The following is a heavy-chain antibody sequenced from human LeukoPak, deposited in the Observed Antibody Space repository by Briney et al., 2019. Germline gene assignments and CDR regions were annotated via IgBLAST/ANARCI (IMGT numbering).Heavy chain of an antibody. V-gene: IGHV3-23*05. CDR2: IFDSGAPS. D-gene: IGHD3-16*01. Sequence: GSLRLPCVASGFSFSRHAMNWVRQAPGKAPEWVSSIFDSGAPSYYADSVKGRFTISRDNSGNTFYLQMENLRAEGSATYYCTKAVGGGRDAYDVWGLGTRVIVSS. J-gene: IGHJ3*01. CDR1: GFSFSRHA. CDR3: TKAVGGGRDAYDV.